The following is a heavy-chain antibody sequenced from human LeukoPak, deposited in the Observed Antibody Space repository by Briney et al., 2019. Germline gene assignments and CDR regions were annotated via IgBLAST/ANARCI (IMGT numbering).Heavy chain of an antibody. D-gene: IGHD2-15*01. CDR1: GFTFSSYA. Sequence: PGGSLRLSCAASGFTFSSYAMSWVRQAPGKGLEWVSATSGSGGSTYYADSVKGRFTISRDNSKHTLYLQMNSLRAEDTAVYYCAKLTSRIVVVVAAIDYWGQGTLVTVSS. CDR2: TSGSGGST. CDR3: AKLTSRIVVVVAAIDY. V-gene: IGHV3-23*01. J-gene: IGHJ4*02.